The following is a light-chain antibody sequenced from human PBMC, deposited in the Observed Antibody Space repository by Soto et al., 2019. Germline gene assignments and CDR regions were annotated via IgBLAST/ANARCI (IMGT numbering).Light chain of an antibody. CDR3: AAWDDSLNGPYVV. Sequence: QSVLTQPPSASGTPGQRVTISCSGSSSNIGSNTVNWYQQLPGTAPKLLIYSNNQRPSGVPDRFSCSKSGTSASLAIRGLQSEDEADYHCAAWDDSLNGPYVVFGGGTKLTVL. V-gene: IGLV1-44*01. CDR2: SNN. CDR1: SSNIGSNT. J-gene: IGLJ2*01.